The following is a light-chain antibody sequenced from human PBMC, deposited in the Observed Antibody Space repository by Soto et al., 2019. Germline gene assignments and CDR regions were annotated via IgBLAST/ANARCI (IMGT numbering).Light chain of an antibody. V-gene: IGLV1-44*01. CDR2: GDN. CDR1: GSNIGTNT. J-gene: IGLJ2*01. Sequence: QPVLTQPPSASGTPGQRVTISCSGGGSNIGTNTVNWYRQLPGTAPKLVIFGDNQRPSGVPDRFSGSKSGTSASLASSGLQSEDEADYYCAAWDGSLNNVLFGGGTKLTVL. CDR3: AAWDGSLNNVL.